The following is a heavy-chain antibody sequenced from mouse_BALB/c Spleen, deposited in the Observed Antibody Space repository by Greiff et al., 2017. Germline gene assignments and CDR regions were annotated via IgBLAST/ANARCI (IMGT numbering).Heavy chain of an antibody. CDR3: ARHDYGRHYFDY. Sequence: EVQRVESGGDLVKPGGSLKLSCAASGFTFSSYGMSWVRQTPDKRLEWVATISSGGSYTYYPDSVKGRFTISRDNAKNTLYLQMSSLKSEDTAMYYCARHDYGRHYFDYWGQGTTLTVSS. CDR1: GFTFSSYG. J-gene: IGHJ2*01. D-gene: IGHD1-1*01. V-gene: IGHV5-6*01. CDR2: ISSGGSYT.